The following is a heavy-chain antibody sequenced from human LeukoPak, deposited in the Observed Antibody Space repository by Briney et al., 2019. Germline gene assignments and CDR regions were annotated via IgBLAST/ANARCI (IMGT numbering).Heavy chain of an antibody. CDR2: IKFDGSEK. CDR3: ARLSYWFFEI. V-gene: IGHV3-7*01. Sequence: GGSLRLSCAASGFTFSNYWMSWVRQAPGKGLEWVANIKFDGSEKFYVDSVKDRFTISRDNAKNSLYLQMNSLRAEDTSVYFCARLSYWFFEIWGQGTMVTVSS. J-gene: IGHJ3*02. CDR1: GFTFSNYW. D-gene: IGHD2-21*01.